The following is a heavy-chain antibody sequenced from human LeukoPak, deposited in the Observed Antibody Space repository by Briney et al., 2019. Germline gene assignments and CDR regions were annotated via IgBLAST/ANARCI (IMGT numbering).Heavy chain of an antibody. J-gene: IGHJ4*02. Sequence: AGGSLRLSCAASGFTVSSNYMSWVRQAPGKGLEWVPAIYSGGSTYYADSVKGRFTISRDNSKNTLYLQMNSLRAEDTAVYYCAREGQDSSGYKHFDYWGQGTLVTVSS. D-gene: IGHD3-22*01. CDR3: AREGQDSSGYKHFDY. CDR2: IYSGGST. CDR1: GFTVSSNY. V-gene: IGHV3-53*01.